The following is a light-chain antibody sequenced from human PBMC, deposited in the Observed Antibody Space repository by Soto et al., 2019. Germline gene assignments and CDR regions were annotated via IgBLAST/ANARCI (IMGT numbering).Light chain of an antibody. CDR2: EGS. V-gene: IGLV2-23*01. CDR1: SSDVGSYNL. CDR3: CSYAGSSTWV. J-gene: IGLJ3*02. Sequence: QSALTQPASVSGSPGQSITISCTGTSSDVGSYNLVSWYQQHLGKAPKLMIYEGSKRPSGVSNRFSGSKSGNTASLTISGLQAEDEADYYCCSYAGSSTWVFGGGTQLTVL.